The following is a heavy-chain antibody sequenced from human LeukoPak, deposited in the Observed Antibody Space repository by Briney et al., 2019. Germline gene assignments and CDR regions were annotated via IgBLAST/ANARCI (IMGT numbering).Heavy chain of an antibody. J-gene: IGHJ5*02. Sequence: SETLSLTCTVSGGSISSYYWSWIRQPAGKGLEWIGRIYTSGSTNYNPSLKSRVTMSVDTSKNQFSLKLSSVTAADTAVYYCARDSDLSSSWYKLTWFDPWGQGTLVTVSS. V-gene: IGHV4-4*07. CDR1: GGSISSYY. D-gene: IGHD6-13*01. CDR2: IYTSGST. CDR3: ARDSDLSSSWYKLTWFDP.